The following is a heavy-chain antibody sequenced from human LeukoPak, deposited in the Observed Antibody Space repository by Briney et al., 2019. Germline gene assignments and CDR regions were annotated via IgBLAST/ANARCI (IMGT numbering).Heavy chain of an antibody. CDR2: TKPDGGEK. CDR3: ATEGSGNYFYFFDY. D-gene: IGHD2/OR15-2a*01. CDR1: GFTFSSFW. J-gene: IGHJ4*02. Sequence: TGGSLRLSCAASGFTFSSFWMGWVRQSPGKGLEWVANTKPDGGEKYYLDSVKGRFTISRDNAKNSLYLQLNSLRAEDTAVYYCATEGSGNYFYFFDYWGQGTLVTVSS. V-gene: IGHV3-7*01.